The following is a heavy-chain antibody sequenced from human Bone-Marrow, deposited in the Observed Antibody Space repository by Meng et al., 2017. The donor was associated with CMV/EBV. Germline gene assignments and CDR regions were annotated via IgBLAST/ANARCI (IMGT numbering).Heavy chain of an antibody. Sequence: GESPKISCAASGFTFSSFAMHWIRQAPGKGLQWVAYIRQDASGQYYAESVKCRFTISRDNSKNTLYLQMNSLRAEDTAVYYCAQGYDSSGYYLVSWGQGTLVTVSS. D-gene: IGHD3-22*01. J-gene: IGHJ5*02. CDR3: AQGYDSSGYYLVS. V-gene: IGHV3-30*02. CDR1: GFTFSSFA. CDR2: IRQDASGQ.